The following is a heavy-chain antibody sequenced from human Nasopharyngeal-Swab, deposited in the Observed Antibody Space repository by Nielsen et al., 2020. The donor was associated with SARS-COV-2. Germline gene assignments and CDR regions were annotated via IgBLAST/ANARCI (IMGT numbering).Heavy chain of an antibody. Sequence: SETLSLTCTVSGGSISSSSYYWGWIRQPPGKGLEWIGSIYYSGSTYYNPSLKSRVTISVGTSKNQLSLKVNSVTAADTAVYYCARHDQSAVAGVFEYWGQGTLVTVSS. CDR3: ARHDQSAVAGVFEY. D-gene: IGHD6-19*01. V-gene: IGHV4-39*01. J-gene: IGHJ4*02. CDR2: IYYSGST. CDR1: GGSISSSSYY.